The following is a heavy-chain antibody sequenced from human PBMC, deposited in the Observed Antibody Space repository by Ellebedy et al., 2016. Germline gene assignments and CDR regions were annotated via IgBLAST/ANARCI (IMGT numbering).Heavy chain of an antibody. CDR3: ARAAEQQLVLAPIKFDP. J-gene: IGHJ5*02. Sequence: ASVKVSCKATGFTFSNHYIHWVRQAPGLGLEWMGQSNPTGDTTRYPQRFHGRVAIIRDTSTSTVCMDLSSLRPEDTAVYYCARAAEQQLVLAPIKFDPWGQGTLVTVSS. CDR2: SNPTGDTT. CDR1: GFTFSNHY. V-gene: IGHV1-46*01. D-gene: IGHD6-13*01.